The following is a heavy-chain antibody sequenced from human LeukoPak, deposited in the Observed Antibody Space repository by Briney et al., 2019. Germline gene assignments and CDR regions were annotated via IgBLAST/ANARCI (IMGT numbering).Heavy chain of an antibody. V-gene: IGHV3-21*01. CDR2: IHSSGNT. J-gene: IGHJ4*02. CDR1: GFTFSSYG. Sequence: NPGGSLRLSCAASGFTFSSYGMHWVRQAPGKGLDWVSAIHSSGNTYYADSVKGRVTISRDNAKNSLYLQMNSLRDEDTGIYYCARGVSYYFDYWGQGTLVTVSS. D-gene: IGHD2/OR15-2a*01. CDR3: ARGVSYYFDY.